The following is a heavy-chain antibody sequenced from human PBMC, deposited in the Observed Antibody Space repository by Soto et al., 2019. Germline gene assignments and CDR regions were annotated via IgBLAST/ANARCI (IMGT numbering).Heavy chain of an antibody. CDR3: ANIGYSSSWNLFDY. J-gene: IGHJ4*02. V-gene: IGHV1-45*02. Sequence: SVKVSCKGSGNTFTYVYLHWVRQAPGQALEWMGWITPFNGNTKYAQKFQDRVTFTGDTSLNTAYMELSSLRSDDTAVYYCANIGYSSSWNLFDYWGQGTLVTVSS. D-gene: IGHD6-13*01. CDR1: GNTFTYVY. CDR2: ITPFNGNT.